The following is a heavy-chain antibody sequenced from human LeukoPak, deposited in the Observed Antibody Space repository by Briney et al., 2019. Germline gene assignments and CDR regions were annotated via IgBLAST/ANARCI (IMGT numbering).Heavy chain of an antibody. CDR1: GFSFSTYG. D-gene: IGHD6-25*01. V-gene: IGHV3-23*01. J-gene: IGHJ4*02. CDR2: VSSSGETT. CDR3: ATPSGGY. Sequence: GGSLRLSCVGSGFSFSTYGMTWVRQAPGKGLEWVSSVSSSGETTYYADSVKGRFTISRDNSKSTLYLQMNCLRAEDTAVYYCATPSGGYWGQGTLVTVSS.